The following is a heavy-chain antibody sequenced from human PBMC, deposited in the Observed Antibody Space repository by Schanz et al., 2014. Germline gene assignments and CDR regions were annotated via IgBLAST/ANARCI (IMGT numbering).Heavy chain of an antibody. J-gene: IGHJ2*01. V-gene: IGHV1-69*09. CDR2: IIPVLAIA. CDR3: ARLSVAGRPHVNYWYFDL. D-gene: IGHD6-19*01. CDR1: GYTFTTYY. Sequence: QVQLLQSGAEVKKPGASMKVSCKASGYTFTTYYMLWVRQAPGQGLEWMGRIIPVLAIADYAQKFQGRVTITADKSTSTASMELRSLRSDDTAVYYCARLSVAGRPHVNYWYFDLWGRGTLVTVSS.